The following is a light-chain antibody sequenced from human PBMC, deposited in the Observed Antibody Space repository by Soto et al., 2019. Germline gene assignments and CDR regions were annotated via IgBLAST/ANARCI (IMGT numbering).Light chain of an antibody. CDR1: QSILTW. CDR2: KAS. J-gene: IGKJ2*01. V-gene: IGKV1-5*03. Sequence: DIQMTQSPSTLSASVGDRVTITCRASQSILTWLAWYQQKPNKAPKLLIYKASTLETGVPSRFSGSGSGTEFTLTISSLQPDDFATYYCQQYGSSPRTFGQGTKLEIK. CDR3: QQYGSSPRT.